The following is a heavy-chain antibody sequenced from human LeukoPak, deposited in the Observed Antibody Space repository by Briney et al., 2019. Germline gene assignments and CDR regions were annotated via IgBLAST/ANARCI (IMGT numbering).Heavy chain of an antibody. D-gene: IGHD1-20*01. V-gene: IGHV1-2*07. J-gene: IGHJ4*02. Sequence: ASVKVSCKASGYTFTGYYMHWVRQAPGQGLEWMGWINPNSGGTNYAHNFQGRVTMTRDTSISTAYMELSSLRSDDTAVYYCASLPYNWSHRPFDYWGQGTLVTVSS. CDR1: GYTFTGYY. CDR3: ASLPYNWSHRPFDY. CDR2: INPNSGGT.